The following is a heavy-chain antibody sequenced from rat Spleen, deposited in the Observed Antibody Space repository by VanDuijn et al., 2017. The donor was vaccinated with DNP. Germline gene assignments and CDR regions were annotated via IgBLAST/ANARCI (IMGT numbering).Heavy chain of an antibody. Sequence: QVQLKESGPGLVQPSQTLSLTCTVSGFSLTTYGVAWVRQPPGKGLEWIAAISSGGDTHYNSALKSRLSINRDISESQVFLKMNSLQTEDTAIYFCSKDSYGYNFDYWGQGVMVTVSS. V-gene: IGHV2S12*01. CDR2: ISSGGDT. D-gene: IGHD1-6*01. J-gene: IGHJ2*01. CDR3: SKDSYGYNFDY. CDR1: GFSLTTYG.